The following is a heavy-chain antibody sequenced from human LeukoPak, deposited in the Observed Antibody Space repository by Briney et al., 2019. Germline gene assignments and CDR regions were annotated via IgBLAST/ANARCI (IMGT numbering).Heavy chain of an antibody. V-gene: IGHV4-59*08. J-gene: IGHJ4*02. CDR3: ARLYYDSFFDY. D-gene: IGHD3-22*01. Sequence: SETLSLTCAVYGGSFSGYYWSWIRQPPGKGLEWIGYIYYSGSTNYNPSLKSRVTISVDTSKNQFSLKLSSVTAADTAVYYCARLYYDSFFDYWGQGTLVTVSS. CDR2: IYYSGST. CDR1: GGSFSGYY.